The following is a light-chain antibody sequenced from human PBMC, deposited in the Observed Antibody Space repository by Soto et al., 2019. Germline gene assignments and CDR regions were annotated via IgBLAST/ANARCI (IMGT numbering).Light chain of an antibody. V-gene: IGKV3-11*01. CDR1: QSVSSY. CDR3: QQRSNWPPIT. J-gene: IGKJ5*01. Sequence: EIVLTQSPATLSLSPGERATLSCRASQSVSSYLAWHQQKLGQAPRLLIYDASNRATGIPARFSGSGSGTDFTLTISSLEPEDFAVYYCQQRSNWPPITFGQGTRLEIK. CDR2: DAS.